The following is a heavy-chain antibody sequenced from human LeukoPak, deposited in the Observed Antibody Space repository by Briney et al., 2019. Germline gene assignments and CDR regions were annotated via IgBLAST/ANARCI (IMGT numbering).Heavy chain of an antibody. CDR3: ARASSIPSTDYYDSSGYLPVDY. CDR1: GYTFTSYG. D-gene: IGHD3-22*01. Sequence: ASVKVSCKASGYTFTSYGISWVRQAPGQGLEWMGWISAYNGNTNYAQKLQGRVTMTTDTSTSTAYMELRSLRSNDTAVYYCARASSIPSTDYYDSSGYLPVDYWGQGTLVTVSS. CDR2: ISAYNGNT. J-gene: IGHJ4*02. V-gene: IGHV1-18*01.